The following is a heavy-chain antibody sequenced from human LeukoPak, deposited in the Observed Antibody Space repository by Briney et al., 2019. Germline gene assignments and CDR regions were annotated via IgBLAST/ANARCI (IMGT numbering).Heavy chain of an antibody. D-gene: IGHD3-16*02. V-gene: IGHV1-2*06. CDR3: ARGGSYDYVWGSFRYTNY. CDR1: GYTFTGYY. Sequence: ASVKVSCKASGYTFTGYYMHWVRQAPGQGLEWMGRINLNSGGTNYAQKFQGRVTMTRDTSISTAYMELSRLRSDDTAVYYCARGGSYDYVWGSFRYTNYWGQGTLVIVSS. CDR2: INLNSGGT. J-gene: IGHJ4*02.